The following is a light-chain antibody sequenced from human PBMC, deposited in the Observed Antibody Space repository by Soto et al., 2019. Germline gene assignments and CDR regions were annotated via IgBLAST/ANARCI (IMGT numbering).Light chain of an antibody. Sequence: QSALTQPASVSGAPGQSITLSCTVSTSDVRGYNYVSWYQQNPGKAPKLIIYEVSNRPSGVSDRFSGSKSGNTASLTISGLQAEDEADYYCRSYTSSSTYVVFGGGTKLTVL. CDR1: TSDVRGYNY. V-gene: IGLV2-14*01. J-gene: IGLJ2*01. CDR2: EVS. CDR3: RSYTSSSTYVV.